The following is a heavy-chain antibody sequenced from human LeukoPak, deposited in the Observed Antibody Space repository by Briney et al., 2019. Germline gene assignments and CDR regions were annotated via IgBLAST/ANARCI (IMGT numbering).Heavy chain of an antibody. D-gene: IGHD2-21*01. Sequence: PGGSLRLSCAASGFTFSSYGMSWVRQAPGKGLEWVSAISGSGGSTYYADSVKGRFTISRDNSKNTLYLQMNSLRAEDTAVYYCAKGPGRIWSRAEYFQHWGQGTLVTVSS. V-gene: IGHV3-23*01. CDR2: ISGSGGST. CDR1: GFTFSSYG. J-gene: IGHJ1*01. CDR3: AKGPGRIWSRAEYFQH.